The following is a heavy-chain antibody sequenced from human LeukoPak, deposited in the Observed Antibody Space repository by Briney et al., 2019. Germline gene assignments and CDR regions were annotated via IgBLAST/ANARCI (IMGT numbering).Heavy chain of an antibody. V-gene: IGHV3-7*01. CDR2: IKQDGSDK. CDR3: ARSPVLRYFDWSSPL. D-gene: IGHD3-9*01. J-gene: IGHJ4*02. Sequence: GGSLRLSCAASGFPFSRYWMSWVRQAPGKGLEWVANIKQDGSDKFYVDSVKGRFTISRDNANNTLFLQMNTLRAEDTAVYYCARSPVLRYFDWSSPLGGQGTLVTVSS. CDR1: GFPFSRYW.